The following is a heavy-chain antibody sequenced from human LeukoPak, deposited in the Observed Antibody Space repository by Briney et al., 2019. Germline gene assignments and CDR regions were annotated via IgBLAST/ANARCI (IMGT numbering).Heavy chain of an antibody. V-gene: IGHV1-8*01. J-gene: IGHJ4*02. Sequence: ASVKVSCKASGYTFTSYDINWVRQATGQGLEWMGWMNPNSGNTGYAQKFQGRVTMTRNTSISTAYMELSSLRSEDTAVYYCARSGPNTYYGDYYFDYWGQGTLVTVSS. CDR3: ARSGPNTYYGDYYFDY. CDR2: MNPNSGNT. D-gene: IGHD4-17*01. CDR1: GYTFTSYD.